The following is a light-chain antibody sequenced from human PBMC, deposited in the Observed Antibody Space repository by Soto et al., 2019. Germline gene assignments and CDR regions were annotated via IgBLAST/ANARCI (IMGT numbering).Light chain of an antibody. CDR2: DAS. CDR1: QSISSY. V-gene: IGKV3-11*01. Sequence: EIVLTQSPATLSLSPGERATLSCRASQSISSYLAWYQHKPGQAPRLLIYDASNRATGIPARFSGSGSGTDFTLTISSLEPEDFAVYYCQQYNNWPRTFGQGTKVDIK. CDR3: QQYNNWPRT. J-gene: IGKJ1*01.